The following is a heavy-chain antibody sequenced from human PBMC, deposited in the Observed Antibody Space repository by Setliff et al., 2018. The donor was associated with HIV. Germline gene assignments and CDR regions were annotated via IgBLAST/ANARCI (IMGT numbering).Heavy chain of an antibody. CDR3: ARGRGVYCISSSCYSPVDAFDI. D-gene: IGHD2-2*01. Sequence: ASVKVSCKASGYTFSTYGISWVRQAPGQGLEWMGWISAYNGNTNYAQKLQGRVTVTTDTSTSTAYMELRSLRSDDTAVYYCARGRGVYCISSSCYSPVDAFDIWGQGTMVTVSS. CDR1: GYTFSTYG. V-gene: IGHV1-18*01. J-gene: IGHJ3*02. CDR2: ISAYNGNT.